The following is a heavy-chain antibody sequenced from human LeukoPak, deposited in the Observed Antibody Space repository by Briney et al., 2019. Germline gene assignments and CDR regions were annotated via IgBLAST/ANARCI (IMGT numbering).Heavy chain of an antibody. CDR1: GFTFSSYW. D-gene: IGHD6-19*01. CDR3: STYVMGGGWYYYGIDV. V-gene: IGHV3-74*01. Sequence: PGGSLRLSCAASGFTFSSYWMHWVRQAPGKGLVWVSRIDSDGSSTSYADSVKGRFTISRDNAKNTLHLQMNSLRAEDTAVYYCSTYVMGGGWYYYGIDVGAQGTTGTLSS. J-gene: IGHJ6*02. CDR2: IDSDGSST.